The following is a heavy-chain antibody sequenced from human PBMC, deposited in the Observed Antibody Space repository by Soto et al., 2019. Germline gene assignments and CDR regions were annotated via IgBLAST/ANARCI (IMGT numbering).Heavy chain of an antibody. CDR2: IHYSGST. CDR1: VDSISIYY. Sequence: PSETLSLTCTVSVDSISIYYWCWIGQPPGKGLEWIGYIHYSGSTNYNPSLKSRVTISVDTPKNQFSLKVNSMTAADTAVYYCARGGLAARKGRWFDPWGQGTMVTVSS. D-gene: IGHD6-6*01. V-gene: IGHV4-59*01. J-gene: IGHJ5*02. CDR3: ARGGLAARKGRWFDP.